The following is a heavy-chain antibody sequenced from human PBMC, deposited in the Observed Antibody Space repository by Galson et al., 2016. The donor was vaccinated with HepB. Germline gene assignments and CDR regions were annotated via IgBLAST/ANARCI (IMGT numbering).Heavy chain of an antibody. Sequence: SLRLSCAASGFTFNSYGMHWVRQAPGKGLEWVALVWYDEINKFYRDSVKGRFTISRDNSENTLYLQMNNLRAEDTAVYYCASGTTMTPDYFDYWGQGTLVTVSS. V-gene: IGHV3-33*01. CDR2: VWYDEINK. CDR1: GFTFNSYG. D-gene: IGHD4-17*01. J-gene: IGHJ4*02. CDR3: ASGTTMTPDYFDY.